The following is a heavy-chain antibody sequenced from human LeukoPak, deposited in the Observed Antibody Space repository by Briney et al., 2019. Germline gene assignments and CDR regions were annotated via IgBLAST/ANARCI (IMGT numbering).Heavy chain of an antibody. CDR1: GFTSNTDG. V-gene: IGHV1-18*01. Sequence: GASVKVSRKASGFTSNTDGIAWVRQAPGQGLEWMGLISAYNGNTNYAQNPQDRVTMTTDTSTTTAYMELRGLSSDDTAVYYCAREGSLHHSGDHYLSWFDPWGQGTLVTVSS. J-gene: IGHJ5*02. CDR2: ISAYNGNT. CDR3: AREGSLHHSGDHYLSWFDP. D-gene: IGHD2-15*01.